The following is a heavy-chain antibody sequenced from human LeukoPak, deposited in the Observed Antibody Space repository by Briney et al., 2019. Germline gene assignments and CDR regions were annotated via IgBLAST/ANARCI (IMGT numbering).Heavy chain of an antibody. Sequence: GGSLRLSCVASGFTFSSHNMNWVRQAPGKGLQWVSSIRSNGDIFYADSVKGRFTISRDNSRNTLYLQLNSLRAEDTAVYYCAKSPYYDASGYNREYYFDCWGQGTLVTVSS. CDR1: GFTFSSHN. V-gene: IGHV3-23*01. CDR2: IRSNGDI. CDR3: AKSPYYDASGYNREYYFDC. D-gene: IGHD3-22*01. J-gene: IGHJ4*02.